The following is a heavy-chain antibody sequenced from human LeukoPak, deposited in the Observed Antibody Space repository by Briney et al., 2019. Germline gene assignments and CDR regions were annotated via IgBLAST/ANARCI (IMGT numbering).Heavy chain of an antibody. CDR3: ARVPSIAAAAYYFDY. CDR2: INHSGST. CDR1: GGSFSGYY. D-gene: IGHD6-13*01. V-gene: IGHV4-34*01. Sequence: SETLSLTCAVYGGSFSGYYWSWIRQPPGKGLEWIGEINHSGSTNYNPSLKSRVTISVDTSKNQFSLKLSSVTAADTAVYYCARVPSIAAAAYYFDYWGQGTLVTVSS. J-gene: IGHJ4*02.